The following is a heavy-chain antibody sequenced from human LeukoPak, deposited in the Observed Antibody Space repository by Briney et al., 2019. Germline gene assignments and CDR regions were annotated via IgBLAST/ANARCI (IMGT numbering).Heavy chain of an antibody. D-gene: IGHD1-20*01. CDR3: AKDGYNWIPSDD. V-gene: IGHV3-23*01. J-gene: IGHJ4*02. CDR1: GFTLTTYA. CDR2: VSGTGFTT. Sequence: LPGGSLRLSCVASGFTLTTYAMSWVRQAPGKGLEWVSSVSGTGFTTHYADSVKGRFTISRDTSKNILYLEMSSLRAEDTAVYYCAKDGYNWIPSDDWGQGTLVAVSS.